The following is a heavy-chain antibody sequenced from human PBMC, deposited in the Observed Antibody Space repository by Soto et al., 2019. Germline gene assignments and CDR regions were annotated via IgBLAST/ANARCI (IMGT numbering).Heavy chain of an antibody. Sequence: PGGSLRLSCAASGFTFSSYGMHWVRQAPDKGLEWVAVISYDGSNKYYADSVKGRFTISRDNSKNTLYLQMDSLRAEDTAVYYCARSLPGTYGAFDLWGQGTMVTVSS. CDR2: ISYDGSNK. D-gene: IGHD1-7*01. V-gene: IGHV3-30*03. CDR3: ARSLPGTYGAFDL. CDR1: GFTFSSYG. J-gene: IGHJ3*01.